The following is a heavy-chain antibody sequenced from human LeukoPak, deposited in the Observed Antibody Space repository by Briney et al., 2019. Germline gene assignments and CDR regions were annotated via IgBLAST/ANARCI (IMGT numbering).Heavy chain of an antibody. Sequence: SETLSLTCTVSGGSISSYYWSWIRQPPGKGLEWIGYIYYSGSTNYNPSLKSRVTISVDTSKNQFSLKLSSVTAADTAVYYCAGMATITPNWFDPWGQGTLVTVSS. CDR1: GGSISSYY. V-gene: IGHV4-59*01. J-gene: IGHJ5*02. D-gene: IGHD5-24*01. CDR3: AGMATITPNWFDP. CDR2: IYYSGST.